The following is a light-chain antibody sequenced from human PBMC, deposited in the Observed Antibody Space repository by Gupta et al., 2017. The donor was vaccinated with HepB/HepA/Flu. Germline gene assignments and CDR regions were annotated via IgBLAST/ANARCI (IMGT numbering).Light chain of an antibody. CDR2: LGS. Sequence: EIVMTQSPLSLSVTPGEPASISCRSSQSLLHGNGYNYVDWYLQKPGQSPQILIYLGSNRASGVPDRFSGSGSGTDFTLKISSVEAEDVGVYYCRQPLQAPPNLGQGTKVNIK. V-gene: IGKV2-28*01. J-gene: IGKJ3*01. CDR3: RQPLQAPPN. CDR1: QSLLHGNGYNY.